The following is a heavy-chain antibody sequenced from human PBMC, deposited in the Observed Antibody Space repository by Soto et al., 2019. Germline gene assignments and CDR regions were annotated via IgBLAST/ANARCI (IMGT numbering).Heavy chain of an antibody. CDR3: ARGTGRYPPFDY. Sequence: ASVKVSCKASGYTFTSYAMHWVRQAPGQRLEWMGWINAGNGNTKYSQKFQGRVTITRDTSASTAYMELSSLRSEDTAVYYCARGTGRYPPFDYWGQGTLVTVS. CDR2: INAGNGNT. V-gene: IGHV1-3*01. J-gene: IGHJ4*02. D-gene: IGHD6-19*01. CDR1: GYTFTSYA.